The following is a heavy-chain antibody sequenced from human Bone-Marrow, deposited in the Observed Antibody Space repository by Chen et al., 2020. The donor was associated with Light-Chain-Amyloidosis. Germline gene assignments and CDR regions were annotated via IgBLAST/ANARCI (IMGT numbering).Heavy chain of an antibody. CDR1: GGSFSGYY. J-gene: IGHJ4*02. Sequence: QVQLQQWGAGLLKPSETLSLTCAVYGGSFSGYYWSWLRQPPWKGLECIGDINHSVSTNYNPSLKSRVTRSVDPSKNQFSLKRSSVTAADTAVYYCARVNPYGWGSRVPNYFDYWGQGTLVTVSS. CDR3: ARVNPYGWGSRVPNYFDY. D-gene: IGHD3-16*01. V-gene: IGHV4-34*01. CDR2: INHSVST.